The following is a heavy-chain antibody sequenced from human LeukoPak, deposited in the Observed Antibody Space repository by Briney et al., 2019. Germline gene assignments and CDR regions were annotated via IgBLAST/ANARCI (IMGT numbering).Heavy chain of an antibody. D-gene: IGHD1-1*01. CDR1: GFTVSMAW. CDR2: VKSKTDGGTT. J-gene: IGHJ5*02. Sequence: GRCLRLSCGAAGFTVSMAWTSWVSQDPGKGLEWVVCVKSKTDGGTTDYAAPVKGRFTISRDDSKNTLYLQMNSLKIEDTAVYFCSWELDVSFGRRLEHWGQGTLVTVAS. V-gene: IGHV3-15*01. CDR3: SWELDVSFGRRLEH.